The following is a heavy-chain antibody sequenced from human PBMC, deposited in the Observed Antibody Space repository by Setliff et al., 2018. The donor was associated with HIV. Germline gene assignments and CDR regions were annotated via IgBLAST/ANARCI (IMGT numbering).Heavy chain of an antibody. J-gene: IGHJ4*02. Sequence: PSETLSLTCTVSGASIRNYYWSWVRQPPGKGLEWIGYIYNSGITNYDPPIKSRVSLSVDTSKNQFSLRLSAVTAADTAVYYCASLTDYGGDSGSHWGQGTLVTVSS. CDR3: ASLTDYGGDSGSH. CDR1: GASIRNYY. V-gene: IGHV4-59*01. D-gene: IGHD4-17*01. CDR2: IYNSGIT.